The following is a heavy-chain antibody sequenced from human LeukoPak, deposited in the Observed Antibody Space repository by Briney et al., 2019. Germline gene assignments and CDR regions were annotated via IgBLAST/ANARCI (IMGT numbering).Heavy chain of an antibody. J-gene: IGHJ4*02. D-gene: IGHD4-11*01. CDR1: GFTFSSYA. CDR3: ARDRHYSPDY. V-gene: IGHV3-30-3*01. CDR2: ISYDGSNK. Sequence: GRSLTLSCAASGFTFSSYAMHWVRQAPAKGLEWVAVISYDGSNKYYADSVKGRFTISRDNSKNTLYLQMNSLRAEDTAVYYCARDRHYSPDYWGQGTLVTVSS.